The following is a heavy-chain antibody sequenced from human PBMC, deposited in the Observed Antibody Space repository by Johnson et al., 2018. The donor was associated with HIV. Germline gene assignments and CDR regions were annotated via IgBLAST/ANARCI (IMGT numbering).Heavy chain of an antibody. J-gene: IGHJ3*01. CDR3: ARSGPNWAFDF. D-gene: IGHD1-1*01. V-gene: IGHV3-74*02. CDR2: ISSDGTDT. Sequence: VQVLESGGGLVQPGGSLVLSCAASGFTSNNYWMHWVRQAPGQGLVWVSRISSDGTDTYYADSVKGRFTISRDNAKNTMFVQMNSLRVEDTAVYYCARSGPNWAFDFWGQGTMVTVSS. CDR1: GFTSNNYW.